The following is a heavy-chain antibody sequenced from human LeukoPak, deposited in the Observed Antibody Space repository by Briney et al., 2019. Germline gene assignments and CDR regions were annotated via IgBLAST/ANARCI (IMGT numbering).Heavy chain of an antibody. CDR3: ARDMSGTNNDY. J-gene: IGHJ4*02. D-gene: IGHD3-10*02. CDR1: GFTFSNSR. V-gene: IGHV3-21*01. Sequence: GGSLRLSCAASGFTFSNSRMNWVRQAPGKGLDWVSSISSSSSYIYYADSVKGRFTISRDNAKNSLYLQMNSLRAEDTAVYYCARDMSGTNNDYWGRGTLVTVSS. CDR2: ISSSSSYI.